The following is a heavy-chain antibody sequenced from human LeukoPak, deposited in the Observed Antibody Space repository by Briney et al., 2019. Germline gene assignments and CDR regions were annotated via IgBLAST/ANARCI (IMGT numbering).Heavy chain of an antibody. CDR3: ARHSGYNWNDPDPFDF. CDR2: IYPGDSDV. D-gene: IGHD1-1*01. CDR1: GYHFASYW. V-gene: IGHV5-51*01. Sequence: GESLQISCQGSGYHFASYWMGWVRQMPGKGLEWMGIIYPGDSDVKYSPSFEGQVTISADKSINTAYLRWSSLKASDTAIYYCARHSGYNWNDPDPFDFWGQGTLVTVSS. J-gene: IGHJ4*02.